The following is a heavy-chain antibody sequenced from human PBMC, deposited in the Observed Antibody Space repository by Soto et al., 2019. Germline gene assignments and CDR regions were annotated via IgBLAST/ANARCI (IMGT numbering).Heavy chain of an antibody. CDR3: ARGGGYYGSGAYYRGYFDH. D-gene: IGHD3-10*01. J-gene: IGHJ4*02. V-gene: IGHV1-3*01. Sequence: ASVKVSCKASGYTFPRYAMNWVRQAPGQSPEWMGWINPDTASTKFSPKFQGRVIITRDKSANTAFMQLTSLTSEDTALYYCARGGGYYGSGAYYRGYFDHWGLGTLVTVSS. CDR1: GYTFPRYA. CDR2: INPDTAST.